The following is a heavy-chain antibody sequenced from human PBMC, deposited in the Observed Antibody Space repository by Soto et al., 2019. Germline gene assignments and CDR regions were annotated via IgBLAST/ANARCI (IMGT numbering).Heavy chain of an antibody. J-gene: IGHJ4*02. CDR3: AKGPYRRLPHFDY. CDR1: GFTFRNYD. Sequence: PGGSLRLSCAASGFTFRNYDMSWVRQAPGKGLEWVSAISANGGSTYYADSVKGHFTLSRDNSKNTLYLQMNSLRAEDTAVYYCAKGPYRRLPHFDYWGQGTRVTVSS. V-gene: IGHV3-23*01. D-gene: IGHD1-26*01. CDR2: ISANGGST.